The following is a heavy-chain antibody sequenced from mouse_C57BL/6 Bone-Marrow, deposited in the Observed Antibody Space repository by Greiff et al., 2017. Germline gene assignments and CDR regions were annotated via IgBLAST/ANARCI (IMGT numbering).Heavy chain of an antibody. CDR2: IDPENGDT. D-gene: IGHD2-4*01. J-gene: IGHJ4*01. Sequence: EVKLMESGAELVRPGASVKLSCTASGFNIKDDYMHWVKQRPEQGLEWIGWIDPENGDTEYASKFQGKATITADTSSNTAYLHLSSLTSEDTAVYYCITSTMITSMDYWGQGTSVTVSS. CDR1: GFNIKDDY. V-gene: IGHV14-4*01. CDR3: ITSTMITSMDY.